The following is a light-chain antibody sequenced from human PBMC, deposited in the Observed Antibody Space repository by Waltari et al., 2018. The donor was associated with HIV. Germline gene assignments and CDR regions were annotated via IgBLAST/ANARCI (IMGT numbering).Light chain of an antibody. CDR2: STD. CDR1: SGSVPPYSF. J-gene: IGLJ3*02. Sequence: QPVVTQEPSLSVSPGGTVTLTCGLNSGSVPPYSFSTWYQQTPGPAPRTLIYSTDIRSSGVPERLSGSNLWNNDTLTLAGAQVDPESDYYCWLDMGGGAWVFGGGNKLTGL. V-gene: IGLV8-61*01. CDR3: WLDMGGGAWV.